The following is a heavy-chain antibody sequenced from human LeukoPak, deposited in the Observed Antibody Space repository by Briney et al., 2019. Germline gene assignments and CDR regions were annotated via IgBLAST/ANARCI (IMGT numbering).Heavy chain of an antibody. CDR3: ARRDYYGSGSPDF. J-gene: IGHJ4*02. V-gene: IGHV3-20*04. CDR1: GFTFHDYG. CDR2: INWNGDRT. D-gene: IGHD3-10*01. Sequence: GGSLRLSCAASGFTFHDYGMSWVRQSPGKGLEWDSGINWNGDRTGYADSVKGRFTISRDNAKKSLYLQMSSLRAEDTALYYCARRDYYGSGSPDFWGQGTLVTVSS.